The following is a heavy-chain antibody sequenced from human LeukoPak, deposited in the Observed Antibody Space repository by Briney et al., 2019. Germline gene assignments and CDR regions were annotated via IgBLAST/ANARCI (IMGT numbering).Heavy chain of an antibody. CDR3: ARQDGDCFDY. CDR1: GGSISSSSYY. V-gene: IGHV4-39*01. CDR2: IYYSGST. J-gene: IGHJ4*02. D-gene: IGHD2-8*01. Sequence: PSETLSLTCTVAGGSISSSSYYWGWIRQPPGKGLEWIGSIYYSGSTYYNPSLKSRVTISVDTSKNQFSLKLSSVTTADTAVYYCARQDGDCFDYWGQGTLVTVSS.